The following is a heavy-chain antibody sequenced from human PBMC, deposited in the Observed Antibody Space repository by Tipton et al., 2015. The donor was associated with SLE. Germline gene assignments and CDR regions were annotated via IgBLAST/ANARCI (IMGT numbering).Heavy chain of an antibody. V-gene: IGHV4-34*01. CDR2: IADTGSP. CDR1: GGSFSGYH. Sequence: TLSLTCAVYGGSFSGYHWTWIRQPPGPGLEWIGEIADTGSPNYNPSLKSRVTISLDTSKSQFSLILNSLTAADTAVYYCARGPFQRWPPGACWGQGTLVTVSS. D-gene: IGHD6-19*01. CDR3: ARGPFQRWPPGAC. J-gene: IGHJ4*02.